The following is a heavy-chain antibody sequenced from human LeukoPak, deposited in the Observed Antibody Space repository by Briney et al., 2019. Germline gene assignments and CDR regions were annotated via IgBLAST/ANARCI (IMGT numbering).Heavy chain of an antibody. CDR3: AKDSSGWYAEYFQH. CDR1: GFTFSSYA. J-gene: IGHJ1*01. V-gene: IGHV3-23*01. Sequence: GGSLRLSCAASGFTFSSYAVSWVRQAPGKGLEWVSAISGSGGSTYYADSVKGRFTISRDNSKNTLYLQMNSLRAEDTAVYYCAKDSSGWYAEYFQHWGQGTLVTVSS. CDR2: ISGSGGST. D-gene: IGHD6-19*01.